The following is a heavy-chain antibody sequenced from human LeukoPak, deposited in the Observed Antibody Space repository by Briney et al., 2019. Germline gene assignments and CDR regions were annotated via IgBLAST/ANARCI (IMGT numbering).Heavy chain of an antibody. CDR3: AKTTVEWESRITMVRGVRQSDY. V-gene: IGHV3-43*02. D-gene: IGHD3-10*01. J-gene: IGHJ4*02. CDR2: ISGDGGST. Sequence: GGSLRLSCAASGFTFDDYAMHWVRQAPGKGLEWVSLISGDGGSTYYADSVKGRFTISRDNSKNSLYLQMNSLRTEDTALYYCAKTTVEWESRITMVRGVRQSDYWGQGTLVTVSS. CDR1: GFTFDDYA.